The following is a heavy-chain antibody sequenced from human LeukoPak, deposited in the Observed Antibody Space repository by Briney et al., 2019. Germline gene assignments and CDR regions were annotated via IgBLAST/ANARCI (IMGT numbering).Heavy chain of an antibody. CDR3: ARGRNYYDSSGSRYNWFDP. Sequence: ASVKVSCKASGYTFTSYGISWVRQAPGQGLEWMGIINPSGGSTSYAQKFQGRVTMTRDTSTSTVYMELSSLRSEDTAVYYCARGRNYYDSSGSRYNWFDPWGQGTLVTVSS. D-gene: IGHD3-22*01. J-gene: IGHJ5*02. CDR2: INPSGGST. V-gene: IGHV1-46*01. CDR1: GYTFTSYG.